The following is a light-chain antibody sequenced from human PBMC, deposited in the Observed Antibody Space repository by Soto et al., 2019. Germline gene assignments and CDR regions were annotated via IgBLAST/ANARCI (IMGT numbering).Light chain of an antibody. Sequence: IQMAQSPSSLSASVGDRVTIRCRASQSISSYLNWYQQKPGKAPKLLIYAASSLQSGVPSRFSGSRSGPAFTLTISSLQPADFATYYCQQGYSSPPTFGQGTKVDI. CDR2: AAS. CDR1: QSISSY. CDR3: QQGYSSPPT. J-gene: IGKJ1*01. V-gene: IGKV1-39*01.